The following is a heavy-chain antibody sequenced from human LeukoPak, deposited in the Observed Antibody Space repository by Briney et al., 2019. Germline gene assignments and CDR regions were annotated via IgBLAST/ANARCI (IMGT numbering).Heavy chain of an antibody. V-gene: IGHV3-23*01. CDR2: IDGSGGST. Sequence: GGSLRLSCAASGFTFSSYAMSWFRQAPGRGLEWVSAIDGSGGSTYYADSVKGRFTISRDNSKNTLYLQMNSLRPEDTAIYYCAKDRRLPWDYFDSWGQGTLVTVSS. D-gene: IGHD5-12*01. J-gene: IGHJ4*02. CDR3: AKDRRLPWDYFDS. CDR1: GFTFSSYA.